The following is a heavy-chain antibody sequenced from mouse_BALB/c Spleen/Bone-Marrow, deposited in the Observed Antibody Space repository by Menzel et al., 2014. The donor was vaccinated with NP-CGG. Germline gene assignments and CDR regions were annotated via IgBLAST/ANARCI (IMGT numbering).Heavy chain of an antibody. V-gene: IGHV1-77*01. CDR3: ARYYDYDWYFDV. CDR2: IYPGSGST. CDR1: GYTFTDYV. D-gene: IGHD2-4*01. Sequence: VKLQESGPELVKPGASVKMSCKASGYTFTDYVISWVKQRTGQGLEWIGEIYPGSGSTYYNEKFKGKATLTADKSSNTACMRLSSLTSEDSAVYFCARYYDYDWYFDVWGAGTTVTVSS. J-gene: IGHJ1*01.